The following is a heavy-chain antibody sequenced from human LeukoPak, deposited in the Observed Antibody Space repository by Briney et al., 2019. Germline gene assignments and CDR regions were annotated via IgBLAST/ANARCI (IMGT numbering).Heavy chain of an antibody. Sequence: GGSLRLSCAASGFTFSSYAMSWVRQAPGKGLEWVSAIGVNTYYADSVKGRFTISRDNSKNTLYLQMNSLRAEDTAVYYCARELSLSGDFWSGPNWFDPWGQGTLVTVSS. V-gene: IGHV3-23*01. CDR1: GFTFSSYA. D-gene: IGHD3-3*01. J-gene: IGHJ5*02. CDR2: IGVNT. CDR3: ARELSLSGDFWSGPNWFDP.